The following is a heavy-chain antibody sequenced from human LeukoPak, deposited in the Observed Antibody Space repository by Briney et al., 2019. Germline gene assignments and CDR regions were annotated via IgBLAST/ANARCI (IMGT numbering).Heavy chain of an antibody. CDR1: GFTFSSYA. CDR2: ICGSGGGT. D-gene: IGHD1-26*01. CDR3: ANDRGNYESSFDY. J-gene: IGHJ4*02. V-gene: IGHV3-23*01. Sequence: GGSLRLSCAASGFTFSSYAMIWVRQAPGKGLEWVSVICGSGGGTNYADSVRGRFTISRVKSKNTLFLQMNSLRAEDTALYYCANDRGNYESSFDYWGQGTLVTVSS.